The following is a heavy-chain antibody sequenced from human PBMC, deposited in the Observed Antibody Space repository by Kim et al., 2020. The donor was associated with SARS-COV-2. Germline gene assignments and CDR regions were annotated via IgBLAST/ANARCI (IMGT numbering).Heavy chain of an antibody. D-gene: IGHD6-13*01. CDR2: ISHDGGQA. CDR3: TKRGATTGTMYYYGLDV. Sequence: GGSLRLSCAASGFTFGNYGGHWVRQAPGKGLEWVAFISHDGGQAYYRDSVKGRFMISRDNLKNTMFLEMNSLGAEDTGVYYCTKRGATTGTMYYYGLDV. J-gene: IGHJ6*01. CDR1: GFTFGNYG. V-gene: IGHV3-30*02.